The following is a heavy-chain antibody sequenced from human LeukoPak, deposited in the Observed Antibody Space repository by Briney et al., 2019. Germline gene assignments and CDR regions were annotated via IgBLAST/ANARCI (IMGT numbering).Heavy chain of an antibody. D-gene: IGHD3-22*01. CDR3: ARPAAPGGDSSAIPGDY. CDR1: GGSFSGYY. V-gene: IGHV4-34*01. Sequence: SETLSLTCAVYGGSFSGYYWSWIRQPPGKGLEWIGEINHSGSTNYNPSLKSRVTISVDTSKNQFSLKLSSVTAADTAVYYCARPAAPGGDSSAIPGDYWGQGTLVTVSS. J-gene: IGHJ4*02. CDR2: INHSGST.